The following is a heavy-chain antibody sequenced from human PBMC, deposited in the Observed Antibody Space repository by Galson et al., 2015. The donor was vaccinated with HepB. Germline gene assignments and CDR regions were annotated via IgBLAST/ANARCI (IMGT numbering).Heavy chain of an antibody. CDR2: INAGNGNT. CDR3: ARVKSSGWSKETFDY. J-gene: IGHJ4*02. D-gene: IGHD6-19*01. CDR1: GYTFTSYA. Sequence: SVKVSCKASGYTFTSYAMHWVRQAPGQRLEWMGWINAGNGNTKYSQKFQGRVTITRDTSASTAYMELSSLRSEDTAVYYCARVKSSGWSKETFDYWGQGTLVTVSS. V-gene: IGHV1-3*01.